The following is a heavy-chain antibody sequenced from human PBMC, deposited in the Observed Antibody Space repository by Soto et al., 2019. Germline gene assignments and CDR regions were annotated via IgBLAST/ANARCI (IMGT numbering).Heavy chain of an antibody. CDR3: AKGRYDFWSGYYSY. J-gene: IGHJ4*02. CDR2: ISWNSGSI. V-gene: IGHV3-9*01. Sequence: LSLTCAVYGGSFSGYYWNWIRQPPGKGLEWVSGISWNSGSIGYADSVKGRFTISRDNAKNSLYLQMNSLRAEDTALYYCAKGRYDFWSGYYSYWGQGTLVTVSS. D-gene: IGHD3-3*01. CDR1: GGSFSGYY.